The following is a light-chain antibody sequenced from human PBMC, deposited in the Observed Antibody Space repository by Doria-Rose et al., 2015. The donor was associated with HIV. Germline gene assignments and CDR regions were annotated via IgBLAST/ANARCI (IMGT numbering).Light chain of an antibody. CDR2: DGS. Sequence: TQSPGTLSLSPGERATLSCRASQSFSSTYLAWYQQKPGQAPSLLIYDGSPRATGIPDRFSASGSGTDFTLTISRLEPEDFALYYCHQYGTSWTFGQGTKVEI. V-gene: IGKV3-20*01. CDR3: HQYGTSWT. J-gene: IGKJ1*01. CDR1: QSFSSTY.